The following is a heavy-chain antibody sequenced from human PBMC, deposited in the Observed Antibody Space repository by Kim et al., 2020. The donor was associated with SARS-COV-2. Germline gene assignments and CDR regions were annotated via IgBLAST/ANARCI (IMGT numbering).Heavy chain of an antibody. J-gene: IGHJ4*02. V-gene: IGHV5-51*01. D-gene: IGHD6-6*01. CDR3: ARCIGRSSSCLYFDY. Sequence: GESLKISCKGSGYSFTSYWIGWVRQMPGKGLEWMGIIYPGDSDTRYSPSFQGQVTISADKSISTAYLQWSSLKASDTAMYYCARCIGRSSSCLYFDYWGQGTLVTVSS. CDR2: IYPGDSDT. CDR1: GYSFTSYW.